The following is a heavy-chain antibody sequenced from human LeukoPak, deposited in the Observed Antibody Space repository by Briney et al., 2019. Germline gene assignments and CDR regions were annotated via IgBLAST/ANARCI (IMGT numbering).Heavy chain of an antibody. D-gene: IGHD3-3*01. Sequence: SETLSLTCTVSGGSISSGSYYWSWIRQPAGKGLEWIGRIYTSGSTNYNPSLKSRVTISVDTPKNQFSLKLSSVTAADTAVYYCARDVPLVLRFLEWPPTYGMDVWGQGTTVTVSS. CDR2: IYTSGST. CDR1: GGSISSGSYY. CDR3: ARDVPLVLRFLEWPPTYGMDV. J-gene: IGHJ6*02. V-gene: IGHV4-61*02.